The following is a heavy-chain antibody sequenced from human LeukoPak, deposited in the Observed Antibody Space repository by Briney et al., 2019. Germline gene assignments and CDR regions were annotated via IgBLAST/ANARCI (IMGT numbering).Heavy chain of an antibody. V-gene: IGHV4-59*01. CDR3: ARDSSTLAATSYGMDV. Sequence: SETLSLTCAVYGGSFSGYYWSWIRQPPGKGLECIGYIYYSGSTNYNPSLKGRVTISVDTSKNQFSLKLSSVTAADTAVYYCARDSSTLAATSYGMDVWGQGTTVTVSS. CDR1: GGSFSGYY. J-gene: IGHJ6*02. D-gene: IGHD2-15*01. CDR2: IYYSGST.